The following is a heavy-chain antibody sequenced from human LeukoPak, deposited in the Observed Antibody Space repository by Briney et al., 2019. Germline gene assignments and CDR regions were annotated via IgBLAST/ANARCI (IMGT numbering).Heavy chain of an antibody. CDR2: IIPIFGTA. D-gene: IGHD2-2*01. CDR3: ARHGTVPAAITWDYYFDY. V-gene: IGHV1-69*01. Sequence: SVKVSCKASGGTFSSYAISWVRQAPGQGLEWMGGIIPIFGTANYAQKFQGRVTITADESTSTAYMELSSLRSEDTAVYYCARHGTVPAAITWDYYFDYWGQGTLVTVPS. J-gene: IGHJ4*02. CDR1: GGTFSSYA.